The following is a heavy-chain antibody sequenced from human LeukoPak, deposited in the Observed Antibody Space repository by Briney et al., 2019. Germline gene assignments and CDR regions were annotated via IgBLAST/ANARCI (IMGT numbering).Heavy chain of an antibody. J-gene: IGHJ6*02. V-gene: IGHV3-64*01. CDR3: ARESVTGNYYYYYYGMDV. D-gene: IGHD7-27*01. Sequence: PGRSLRLSCAASGFTFSSYALHWVRQAPGKGLQYVSAISSAGGSTYYANSVKGRFTISRDNSKNTLYLQMGSLRAEDMAVYYCARESVTGNYYYYYYGMDVWGQGTTVTVPS. CDR2: ISSAGGST. CDR1: GFTFSSYA.